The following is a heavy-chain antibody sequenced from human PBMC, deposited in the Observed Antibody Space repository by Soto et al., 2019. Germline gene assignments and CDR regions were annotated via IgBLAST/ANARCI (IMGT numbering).Heavy chain of an antibody. CDR1: GFIFSGSA. J-gene: IGHJ6*02. CDR3: ARGQGAAIGDYYYHGMDV. V-gene: IGHV3-73*01. D-gene: IGHD2-2*02. CDR2: IRSRANNFAT. Sequence: GSLGLSCAASGFIFSGSAIHWARQASGKGLEWVGRIRSRANNFATSSAASVKGRFTFSRDDSKNTAYLQMNTLKPEDTAVYYCARGQGAAIGDYYYHGMDVWGQGTTVTVSS.